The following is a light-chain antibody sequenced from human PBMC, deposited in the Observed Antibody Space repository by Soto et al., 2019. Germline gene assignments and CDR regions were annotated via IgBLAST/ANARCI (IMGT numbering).Light chain of an antibody. CDR3: QQSYSTRGT. V-gene: IGKV1-39*01. CDR1: HSINNY. J-gene: IGKJ2*01. CDR2: AAS. Sequence: IQMTQSPSSLSASVGDRVIITCRSDHSINNYLNWYQQRPGKVPKLLIYAASTLQSGVPSRFSGSGSGRVFTLTIHSLQPEDFATYYCQQSYSTRGTFGRGTRVEI.